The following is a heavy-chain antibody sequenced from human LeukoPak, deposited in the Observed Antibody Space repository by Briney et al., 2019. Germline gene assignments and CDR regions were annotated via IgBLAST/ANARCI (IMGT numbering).Heavy chain of an antibody. V-gene: IGHV1-18*01. CDR3: ARDRAVVVAATDY. Sequence: SVKVSCKASGYTFTTYGISWARQAPGQGLEWMGWISPYNGNTNYAQKLQGRVTMTTDTSTSTAYMELRSLRSDDTAVYYCARDRAVVVAATDYWGQGTLVTVSS. CDR1: GYTFTTYG. CDR2: ISPYNGNT. J-gene: IGHJ4*02. D-gene: IGHD2-15*01.